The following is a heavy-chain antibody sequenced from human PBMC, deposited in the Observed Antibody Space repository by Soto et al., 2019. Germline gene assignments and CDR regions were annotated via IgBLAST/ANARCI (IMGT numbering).Heavy chain of an antibody. V-gene: IGHV3-23*01. CDR1: GFTFSSYA. Sequence: GGSLRLSCAASGFTFSSYAMSWVCQAPGKGLEWVSAISGSGGSTYYADSVKGRFTISRDNSKNTLYLQMNSLRAEDTAVYYCARTFLYSSSWYGAFDIWGQGTMVTVSS. D-gene: IGHD6-13*01. CDR2: ISGSGGST. CDR3: ARTFLYSSSWYGAFDI. J-gene: IGHJ3*02.